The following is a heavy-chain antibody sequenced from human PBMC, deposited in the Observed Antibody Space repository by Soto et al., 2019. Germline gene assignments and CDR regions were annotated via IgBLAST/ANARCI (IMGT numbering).Heavy chain of an antibody. CDR3: ARVVGALGHWFDP. CDR2: ISAYNGNT. J-gene: IGHJ5*02. D-gene: IGHD1-26*01. CDR1: GYSFTSYG. Sequence: QVQLEQSGAEVKKPGASVKVSCKASGYSFTSYGISWVRKAPGQGFEWMGRISAYNGNTNYAQKLQGRVTMTTDTSTSTAYMELRSLRSDYTAVYYCARVVGALGHWFDPWGQGTLVTVSS. V-gene: IGHV1-18*01.